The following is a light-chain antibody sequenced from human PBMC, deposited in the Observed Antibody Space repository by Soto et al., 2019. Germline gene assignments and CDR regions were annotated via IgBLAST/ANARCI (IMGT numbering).Light chain of an antibody. CDR2: VNSDGSH. CDR3: QTWGTGIWV. Sequence: QPVLTQSPSASASLGASVKLTCTLSSGHSSSAIAWHQQQPEKGPRFLMKVNSDGSHNKGDGISDRFSGSSSGAERYLTISSLQSEDEADYYCQTWGTGIWVFGGGTKLTVL. J-gene: IGLJ3*02. V-gene: IGLV4-69*01. CDR1: SGHSSSA.